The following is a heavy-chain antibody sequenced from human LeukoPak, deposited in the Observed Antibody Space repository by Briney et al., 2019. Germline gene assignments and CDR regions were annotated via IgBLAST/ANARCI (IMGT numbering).Heavy chain of an antibody. D-gene: IGHD6-13*01. J-gene: IGHJ5*02. V-gene: IGHV4-34*01. CDR2: INHSGST. CDR1: GGSFSGYY. CDR3: ARGDPFTAGWFDP. Sequence: SETLSLTCAVYGGSFSGYYWSWIRQPPGKGLEWIGEINHSGSTNYNPSLKSRRTMSVDTAKNHCSLKLSSVTAADTAVYYCARGDPFTAGWFDPWGQGTLVTVSS.